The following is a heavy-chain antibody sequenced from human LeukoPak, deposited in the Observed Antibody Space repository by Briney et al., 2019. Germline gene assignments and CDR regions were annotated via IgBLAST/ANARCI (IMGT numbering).Heavy chain of an antibody. CDR2: IIPIFGTA. CDR1: GGTFSSYA. J-gene: IGHJ5*02. Sequence: SVKVSCKASGGTFSSYAISWVRQAPGQGLEWMGGIIPIFGTANYAQKFQGRVTITADESTSTAYMELSSLRSEDTAVYYCARSTTGTQAWFDPWGQGTLVTVSS. CDR3: ARSTTGTQAWFDP. V-gene: IGHV1-69*13. D-gene: IGHD1-1*01.